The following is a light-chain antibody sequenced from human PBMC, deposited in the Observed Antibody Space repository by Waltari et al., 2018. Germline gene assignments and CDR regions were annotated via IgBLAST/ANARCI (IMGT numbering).Light chain of an antibody. J-gene: IGLJ2*01. V-gene: IGLV7-46*01. CDR2: DTS. CDR1: TGAVTSGQF. Sequence: QVVVTQEPSLTVSPGGTVPLTCASSTGAVTSGQFPYWFLQKPGQAPRTLVYDTSNKHSWTPARFSGSLLGGKAALTLSGAQPEDEAEYYCSVSYSGHVIFGGGTKLTVL. CDR3: SVSYSGHVI.